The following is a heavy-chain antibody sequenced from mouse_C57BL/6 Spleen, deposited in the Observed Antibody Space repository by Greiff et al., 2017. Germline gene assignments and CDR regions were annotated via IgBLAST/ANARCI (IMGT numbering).Heavy chain of an antibody. J-gene: IGHJ2*01. Sequence: VQLQQSGAELVRPGASVKLSCTASGFNIKDDSMPWVKQRPEQGLEWIGWIDPENGDTEYASNFQGKATITADTSSNTAYLQLSSLTSEDTAVYYCTPFNGYYGDYWGQGTTLTVSS. D-gene: IGHD2-3*01. CDR3: TPFNGYYGDY. V-gene: IGHV14-4*01. CDR1: GFNIKDDS. CDR2: IDPENGDT.